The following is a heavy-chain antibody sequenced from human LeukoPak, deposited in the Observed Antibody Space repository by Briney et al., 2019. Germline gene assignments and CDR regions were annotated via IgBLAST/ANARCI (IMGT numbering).Heavy chain of an antibody. D-gene: IGHD4-17*01. CDR1: GFTFSNYW. Sequence: GGSLRLSCAASGFTFSNYWRSWVRQAPGKGLEWVANIKQHGSEKYYVDSVKGRFTISRDNAKNSLYLQMNSLRAEDTAVYYCARGGDYGSFDYWGQGTLVTVSS. V-gene: IGHV3-7*04. CDR3: ARGGDYGSFDY. J-gene: IGHJ4*02. CDR2: IKQHGSEK.